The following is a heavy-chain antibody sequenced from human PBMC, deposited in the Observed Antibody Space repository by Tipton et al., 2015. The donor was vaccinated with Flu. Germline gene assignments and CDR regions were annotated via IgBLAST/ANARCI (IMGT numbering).Heavy chain of an antibody. J-gene: IGHJ3*01. CDR3: ARPPRPTDIAGYYSALDV. Sequence: SLRLSCVASGFTFSSYAMTWVRRAPGKGLEWVSSVSDSADNTLYADSVQGRFTITRDSPTNTLYLQMQSLRGDDTAVYYCARPPRPTDIAGYYSALDVWGQGTLVTVSP. D-gene: IGHD5-12*01. CDR1: GFTFSSYA. CDR2: VSDSADNT. V-gene: IGHV3-23*01.